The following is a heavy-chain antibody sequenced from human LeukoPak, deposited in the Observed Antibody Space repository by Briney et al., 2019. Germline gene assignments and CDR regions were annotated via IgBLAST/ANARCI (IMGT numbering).Heavy chain of an antibody. J-gene: IGHJ4*02. CDR1: GGSISSGGYS. CDR3: AARISTVTTYPFDY. V-gene: IGHV4-30-2*01. CDR2: IYHSGST. Sequence: TLSLTCAVSGGSISSGGYSWSWVRQPPGTGLEWIGYIYHSGSTYYNPSLKSRVTISVDRSKNQFSLKLSSVTAADTAVYYCAARISTVTTYPFDYWGQGTLVTVSS. D-gene: IGHD4-17*01.